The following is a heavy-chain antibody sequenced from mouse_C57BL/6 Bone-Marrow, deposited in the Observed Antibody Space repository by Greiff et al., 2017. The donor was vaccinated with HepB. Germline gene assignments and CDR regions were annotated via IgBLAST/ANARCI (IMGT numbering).Heavy chain of an antibody. J-gene: IGHJ2*01. D-gene: IGHD1-1*01. CDR2: ISSGGSYT. V-gene: IGHV5-6*01. CDR3: ARHPPFSTTVVGDFDY. CDR1: GFTFSSYG. Sequence: EVKLVESGGDLVKPGGSLKLSCAASGFTFSSYGMSWVRQTPDKRLEWVATISSGGSYTYYPDSVKGRFTISRDNAKNTLYLQMSSLKSEDTAMYYCARHPPFSTTVVGDFDYWGQGTTLTVSS.